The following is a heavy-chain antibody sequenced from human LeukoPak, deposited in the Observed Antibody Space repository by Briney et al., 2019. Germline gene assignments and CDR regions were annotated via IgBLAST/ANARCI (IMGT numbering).Heavy chain of an antibody. J-gene: IGHJ4*02. CDR3: ARANIAASSHFDY. CDR2: ISSSGSTI. V-gene: IGHV3-48*03. D-gene: IGHD6-13*01. CDR1: GFTFSSYE. Sequence: GGSLRLSCAASGFTFSSYEMNWVRQAPGKGLEWVSYISSSGSTIYYADSVKGRFTISRDNAKNSLYLQVNSLRAEDTAVYYCARANIAASSHFDYWGQGTLVTVSS.